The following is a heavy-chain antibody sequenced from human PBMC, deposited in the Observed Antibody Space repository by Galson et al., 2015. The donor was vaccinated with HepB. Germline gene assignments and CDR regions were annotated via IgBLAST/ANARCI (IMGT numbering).Heavy chain of an antibody. CDR2: IFPADSDT. CDR3: ARLDSTGWNF. Sequence: QSGAEVKTPGESLKISCTGSGYSFTSNWIGWVRQMPGKGLEWMGIIFPADSDTRYSPSFQGQVTMSADESISAAYLHWSSLKASDRAMYYCARLDSTGWNFWGQGTLVTVSS. CDR1: GYSFTSNW. D-gene: IGHD6-19*01. J-gene: IGHJ4*02. V-gene: IGHV5-51*01.